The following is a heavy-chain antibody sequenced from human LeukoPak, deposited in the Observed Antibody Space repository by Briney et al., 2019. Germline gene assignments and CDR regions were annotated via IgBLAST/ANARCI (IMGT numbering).Heavy chain of an antibody. CDR1: GGTFSSYA. J-gene: IGHJ3*02. CDR3: ARATIFGVVMSPGGFDI. Sequence: SVKVSCKASGGTFSSYAISWVRQAPGQGLEWMGGIIPIFGTANYAQKFQGRVTITADESTSTAYMELSSLRSEDTAVYYCARATIFGVVMSPGGFDIWGQGTMVTVSS. CDR2: IIPIFGTA. D-gene: IGHD3-3*01. V-gene: IGHV1-69*13.